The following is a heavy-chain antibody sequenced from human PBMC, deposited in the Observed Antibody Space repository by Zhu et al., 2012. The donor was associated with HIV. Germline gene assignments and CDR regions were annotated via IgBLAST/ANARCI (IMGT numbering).Heavy chain of an antibody. V-gene: IGHV4-59*01. Sequence: QVQLQESGPGLVMPPETLSLTCSVSGASINSFFWSWIRQSPGKGWSGLEISITVGAPTTTPXSRVESPYQSTGSKKHFSLRLSSVTAADTAVYYCARAPDAVDIWGQGTMGHRLF. CDR1: GASINSFF. CDR2: SITVGAP. J-gene: IGHJ3*02. CDR3: ARAPDAVDI.